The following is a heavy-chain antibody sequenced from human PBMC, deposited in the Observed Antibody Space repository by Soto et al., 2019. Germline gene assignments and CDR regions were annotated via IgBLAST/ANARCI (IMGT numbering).Heavy chain of an antibody. Sequence: PSETLSLTCTVSGDSLSGGDYYWSWIRQPPGKGLEWIGDIYYTGFTFYNPSLKSRLTISLDSSKNQFSLILNSVTAADTAVYYCARVGPWVPYYYDSSPYTFENWFDPWGQGTLVTVSS. V-gene: IGHV4-30-4*08. CDR1: GDSLSGGDYY. CDR3: ARVGPWVPYYYDSSPYTFENWFDP. J-gene: IGHJ5*02. CDR2: IYYTGFT. D-gene: IGHD3-22*01.